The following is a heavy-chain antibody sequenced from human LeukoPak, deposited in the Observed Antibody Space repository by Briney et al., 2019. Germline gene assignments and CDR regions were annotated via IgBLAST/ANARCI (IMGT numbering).Heavy chain of an antibody. CDR1: GFTFSSYG. CDR3: AKSVSSSSSWYGPLDY. J-gene: IGHJ4*02. CDR2: ISYDGSNK. V-gene: IGHV3-30*18. Sequence: GGSLRLSCAASGFTFSSYGMHWVRQAPGKGLEWVAVISYDGSNKYYADSVKGRFTISRDNSKNTLYLQMNSLRAEDTAVYYCAKSVSSSSSWYGPLDYWGQGTLVTVSS. D-gene: IGHD6-13*01.